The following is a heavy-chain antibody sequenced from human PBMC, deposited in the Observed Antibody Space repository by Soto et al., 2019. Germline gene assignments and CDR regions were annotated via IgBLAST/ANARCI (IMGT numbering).Heavy chain of an antibody. J-gene: IGHJ3*02. CDR1: GGSISSYY. CDR2: IYYSGST. CDR3: ARTEGSSGPLLWFGELLRDCYPGAFDI. D-gene: IGHD3-10*01. V-gene: IGHV4-59*01. Sequence: SETLSLTCTVSGGSISSYYWSWIRQPPGKGLEWIGYIYYSGSTNYNPSLKSRVTISVDTSKNQFSLKLSSVTAADTAVYYCARTEGSSGPLLWFGELLRDCYPGAFDIWGQGTMVTVSS.